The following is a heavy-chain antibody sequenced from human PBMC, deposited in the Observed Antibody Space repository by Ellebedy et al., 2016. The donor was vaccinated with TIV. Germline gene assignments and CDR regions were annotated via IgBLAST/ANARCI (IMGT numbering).Heavy chain of an antibody. CDR3: ARHHRPGYSSEWRFH. J-gene: IGHJ4*02. CDR2: IYYSGST. CDR1: GGSFSGYY. D-gene: IGHD6-25*01. Sequence: SETLSLTXAVYGGSFSGYYWSWIRQPPGKGLEWIGSIYYSGSTYYNPSLKSRVTISVDTSKNQFSLKLSSVTAADTAVYYCARHHRPGYSSEWRFHWGQGTLVTVSS. V-gene: IGHV4-59*05.